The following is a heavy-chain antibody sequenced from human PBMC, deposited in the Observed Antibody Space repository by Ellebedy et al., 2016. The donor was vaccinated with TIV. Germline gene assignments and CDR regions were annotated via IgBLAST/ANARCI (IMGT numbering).Heavy chain of an antibody. Sequence: GESLKISCAASGFTFTSYSMNWVRQAPGKVLEWVSSISSTGYYIYYADSLKGRFTISRDDARNSVFLQMKSLRAEDTAVYYCARSGELDSWGQGTLVTVSS. D-gene: IGHD1-26*01. CDR2: ISSTGYYI. J-gene: IGHJ4*02. CDR3: ARSGELDS. V-gene: IGHV3-21*01. CDR1: GFTFTSYS.